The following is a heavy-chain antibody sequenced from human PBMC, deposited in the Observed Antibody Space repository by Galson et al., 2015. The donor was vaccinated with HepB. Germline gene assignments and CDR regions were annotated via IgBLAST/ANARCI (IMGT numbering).Heavy chain of an antibody. J-gene: IGHJ6*02. CDR2: IKQDGSEK. Sequence: SLRLSCAASGFTFSSYWMRWVRQAPGKGLEWVANIKQDGSEKYYVDSVKGRFTISRDNAKNSRYLQMNSLRAEDTAVYYCARTHKYRFLRYMDVWGQGTTVTVSS. D-gene: IGHD3-9*01. CDR1: GFTFSSYW. CDR3: ARTHKYRFLRYMDV. V-gene: IGHV3-7*03.